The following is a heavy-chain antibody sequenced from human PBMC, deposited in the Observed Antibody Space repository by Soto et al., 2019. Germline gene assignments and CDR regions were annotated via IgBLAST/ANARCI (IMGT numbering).Heavy chain of an antibody. CDR3: PTGSTPRGVGPWFAP. CDR2: IYYSGST. D-gene: IGHD2-15*01. CDR1: GGSISSYY. V-gene: IGHV4-59*08. J-gene: IGHJ5*02. Sequence: PSETLSLTCTVSGGSISSYYWSWIRQPPGKGLEWIGYIYYSGSTNYNPSLKSRVTISVDTSKNQFSLKLSSVTAADTAVYYFPTGSTPRGVGPWFAPWRHRTLVTVSS.